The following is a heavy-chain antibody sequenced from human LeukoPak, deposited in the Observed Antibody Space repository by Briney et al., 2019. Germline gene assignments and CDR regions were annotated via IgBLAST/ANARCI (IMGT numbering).Heavy chain of an antibody. Sequence: ASVKVSCKVSGYTLTELSMHWVRQAPGKGLEWMGGFDPEDGETIYAQKFQGRVTMTEDTSTDTAYMELSSPRSEDTAVYYCATIPRYFDWLLPSDYWGQGTLVTVSS. CDR2: FDPEDGET. J-gene: IGHJ4*02. CDR3: ATIPRYFDWLLPSDY. D-gene: IGHD3-9*01. V-gene: IGHV1-24*01. CDR1: GYTLTELS.